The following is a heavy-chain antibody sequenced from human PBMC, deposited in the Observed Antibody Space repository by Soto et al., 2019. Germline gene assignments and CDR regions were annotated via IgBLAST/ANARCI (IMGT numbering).Heavy chain of an antibody. CDR2: ISAYNGNT. V-gene: IGHV1-18*01. Sequence: ASVKVSCKASGYTFTSYGISWVRQAPGQGLEWMGWISAYNGNTNYAQKLQGRVTMTTDTSKNQFSLKLSSVTAADTAVYYCARGLYLGYCTTGSCWIDYWGHGTLVTVSS. CDR1: GYTFTSYG. CDR3: ARGLYLGYCTTGSCWIDY. D-gene: IGHD2-15*01. J-gene: IGHJ4*01.